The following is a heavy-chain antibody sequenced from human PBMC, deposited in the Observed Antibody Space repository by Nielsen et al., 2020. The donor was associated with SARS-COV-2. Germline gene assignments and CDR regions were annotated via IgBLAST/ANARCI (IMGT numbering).Heavy chain of an antibody. CDR3: ARPGTTDNYYYYGMDV. CDR2: IYPGDSDT. J-gene: IGHJ6*02. D-gene: IGHD4-11*01. CDR1: GYSFTSYW. V-gene: IGHV5-51*01. Sequence: GESLKISCKGSGYSFTSYWIGWVRQMPGKGLEWMGIIYPGDSDTRYSPSFQGQVTISADKSISTAYLQWSSLKASDTAMYYCARPGTTDNYYYYGMDVWGQGTTVTVSS.